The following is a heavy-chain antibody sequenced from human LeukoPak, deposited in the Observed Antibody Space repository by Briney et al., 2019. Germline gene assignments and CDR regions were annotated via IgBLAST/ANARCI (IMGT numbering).Heavy chain of an antibody. CDR2: INSDGSST. V-gene: IGHV3-74*01. CDR3: ARSDSGQIDF. J-gene: IGHJ4*02. Sequence: PGGSLRLSCAASGFTFSSYWMHWVRQAPAKGLVWVSRINSDGSSTNYADSVKGRFTISRDNAKNTLFLQMNSLRAEDAAVYYCARSDSGQIDFWGQGTLVTVSS. CDR1: GFTFSSYW. D-gene: IGHD5-12*01.